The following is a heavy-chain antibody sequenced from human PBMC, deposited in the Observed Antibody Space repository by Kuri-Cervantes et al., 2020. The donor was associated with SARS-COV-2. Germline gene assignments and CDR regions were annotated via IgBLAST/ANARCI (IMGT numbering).Heavy chain of an antibody. Sequence: SETLSLTCTVSGGSISSGDYYRSWIRQPPGKGLEWIGYIYYSGSTYYNPSLKSRVTISVDTSKNQFSLKLSSVTAADTAVYYCARDPYYDYVWGSYRLGGAFDIWGQGTMVTVSS. D-gene: IGHD3-16*02. CDR3: ARDPYYDYVWGSYRLGGAFDI. J-gene: IGHJ3*02. CDR2: IYYSGST. CDR1: GGSISSGDYY. V-gene: IGHV4-30-4*01.